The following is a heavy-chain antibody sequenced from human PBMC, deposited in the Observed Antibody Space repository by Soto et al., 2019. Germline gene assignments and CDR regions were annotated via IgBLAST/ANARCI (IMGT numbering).Heavy chain of an antibody. CDR2: ISPDGGNV. J-gene: IGHJ3*02. V-gene: IGHV3-11*04. CDR1: GFTFRDYY. D-gene: IGHD6-13*01. Sequence: GGSLRLSCAASGFTFRDYYMTWLRQAPGKGLEWVSYISPDGGNVYYADSVKGRFTISRDNAKNSLYLQMNSLRDEDTAVYYCARDHDSSGWYDAFDSWGQGTMVTFSS. CDR3: ARDHDSSGWYDAFDS.